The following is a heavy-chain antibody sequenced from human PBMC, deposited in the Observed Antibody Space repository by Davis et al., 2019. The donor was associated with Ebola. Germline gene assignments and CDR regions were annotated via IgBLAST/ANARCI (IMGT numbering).Heavy chain of an antibody. V-gene: IGHV5-10-1*01. D-gene: IGHD6-13*01. J-gene: IGHJ2*01. CDR1: GYSITSYW. CDR2: IDPSDSHT. Sequence: GESLKTSCKGSGYSITSYWISWLRQMPGKGLEWMGRIDPSDSHTNYSPSFQGHVNISADKSISTAYLQWSSLKASDTAMYYCARRKCDSSSCHWYFDLWGRGTLVTVSS. CDR3: ARRKCDSSSCHWYFDL.